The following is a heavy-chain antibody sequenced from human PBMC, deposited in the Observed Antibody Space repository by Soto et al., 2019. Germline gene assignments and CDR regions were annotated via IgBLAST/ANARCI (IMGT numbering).Heavy chain of an antibody. J-gene: IGHJ4*02. CDR2: IYYSGST. V-gene: IGHV4-39*01. CDR1: GGSISSSSYY. Sequence: QLQLQESGPGLVKPSETLSLTCTVSGGSISSSSYYWGWIRQPPGKGLEWIGSIYYSGSTYYNPSLKSRVTISVATSKNQFSLKLSSVTAADPAVYYCARRRNGYDLDYWGQGTLVTVSS. CDR3: ARRRNGYDLDY. D-gene: IGHD5-12*01.